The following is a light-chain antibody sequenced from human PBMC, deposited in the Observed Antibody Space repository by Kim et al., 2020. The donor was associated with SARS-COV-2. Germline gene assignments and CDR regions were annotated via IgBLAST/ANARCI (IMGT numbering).Light chain of an antibody. CDR3: QEWDSSTWV. V-gene: IGLV3-9*01. CDR1: NIVTKN. CDR2: RDT. Sequence: SYELTQPLSVSVALGQTARITCGGNNIVTKNVHWYQQKPGQAPVLVMYRDTNRPSGIPERFSGSNSGNTATLTISRAQAGDEADYYCQEWDSSTWVFGGGTQLTVL. J-gene: IGLJ3*02.